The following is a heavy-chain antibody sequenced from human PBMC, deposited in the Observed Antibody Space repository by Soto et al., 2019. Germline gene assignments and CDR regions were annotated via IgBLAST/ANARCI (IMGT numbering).Heavy chain of an antibody. CDR1: GFTFSSYA. J-gene: IGHJ4*02. Sequence: PGGSLRLSCAASGFTFSSYAMSWVRQAPGKGLEWVSSIGGDTSCTYYADSVKGRFTISRDKSKNTVFLQMNSLRADDTAVYHCAKDPNGDYVGAFDSWGQGTLVTVSS. CDR3: AKDPNGDYVGAFDS. D-gene: IGHD4-17*01. V-gene: IGHV3-23*01. CDR2: IGGDTSCT.